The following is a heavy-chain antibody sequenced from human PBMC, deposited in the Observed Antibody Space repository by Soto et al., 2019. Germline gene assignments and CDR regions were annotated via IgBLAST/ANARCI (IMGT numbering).Heavy chain of an antibody. CDR2: IIPIFGTA. J-gene: IGHJ6*02. CDR3: ARASRVSSGWYYYYYYGMDV. Sequence: GASVKVSCKASGGTFISYAISWVRQAPGQGLEWMGGIIPIFGTANYAQKFQGRVTITADESTSTAYMELSSLRSEDTAVYYCARASRVSSGWYYYYYYGMDVWGQGTTVTVSS. D-gene: IGHD6-19*01. V-gene: IGHV1-69*13. CDR1: GGTFISYA.